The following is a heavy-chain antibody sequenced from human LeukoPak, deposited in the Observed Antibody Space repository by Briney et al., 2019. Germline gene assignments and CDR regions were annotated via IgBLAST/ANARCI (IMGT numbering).Heavy chain of an antibody. V-gene: IGHV3-23*01. CDR2: ISGSGGST. CDR3: AKLGLYGSGRN. CDR1: GFTFSSYA. D-gene: IGHD3-10*01. J-gene: IGHJ4*02. Sequence: PGGSLRLSCTASGFTFSSYAMNWVRQAPGKGLEWVSAISGSGGSTYYADSVKGRFTISRDSSKNTLYLQMNSLRAEDTAVYYCAKLGLYGSGRNWGQGTLVTVSS.